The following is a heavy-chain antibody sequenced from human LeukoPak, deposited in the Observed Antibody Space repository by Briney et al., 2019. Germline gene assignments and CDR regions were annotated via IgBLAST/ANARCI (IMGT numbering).Heavy chain of an antibody. D-gene: IGHD1-26*01. CDR1: GFTFSSYG. Sequence: GGSLRLSCEASGFTFSSYGMHWVRQAPGKGLEWVAVIWFDGSKKYYADSVKGRFTISRDNSKNTLYLQMNSLRVEDTAAYYCARVGGGSYYFDYWGQGTLVTVSS. J-gene: IGHJ4*02. V-gene: IGHV3-33*01. CDR2: IWFDGSKK. CDR3: ARVGGGSYYFDY.